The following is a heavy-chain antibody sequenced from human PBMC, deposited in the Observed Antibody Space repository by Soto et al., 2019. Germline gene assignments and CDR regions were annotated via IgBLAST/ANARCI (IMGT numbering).Heavy chain of an antibody. CDR3: ARDKAVAYTGWLDP. D-gene: IGHD6-19*01. V-gene: IGHV4-4*07. Sequence: SSETLSLTCTVSGDSISSYFWSWIRQPAGKGLEWIGRVHTSGSTTYNPSLKSRVTMSVDTSKSQFSLKLTSVTAADTAVYYCARDKAVAYTGWLDPWGQGTMVTVS. CDR1: GDSISSYF. J-gene: IGHJ5*02. CDR2: VHTSGST.